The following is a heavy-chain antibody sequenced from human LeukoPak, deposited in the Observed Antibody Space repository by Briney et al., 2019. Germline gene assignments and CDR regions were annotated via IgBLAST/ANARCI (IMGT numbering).Heavy chain of an antibody. V-gene: IGHV1-2*02. Sequence: ASVKVSCKAPGYTFSDFYIHWVRQAPGQGLEYVGWITPKSGDTYSPQRFQGRVTMTRDASISTAYMELSSLRSDDTAVYFCARVRLADERAWAYWGQGTLVTVSS. CDR2: ITPKSGDT. J-gene: IGHJ4*02. CDR3: ARVRLADERAWAY. CDR1: GYTFSDFY. D-gene: IGHD3-3*02.